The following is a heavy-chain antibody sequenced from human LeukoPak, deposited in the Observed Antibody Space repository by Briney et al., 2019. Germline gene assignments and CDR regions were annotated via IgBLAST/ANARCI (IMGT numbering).Heavy chain of an antibody. Sequence: ASVKVSCKASGGTFSSYAISWVRQAPGQGLEWMGWINPNSGGTNYAQKFQGRVTMTRDTSISTAYMELSRLRSDDTAVYYCARVQYYDYVWGSSYYMDVWGKGTTVTVSS. V-gene: IGHV1-2*02. CDR1: GGTFSSYA. CDR2: INPNSGGT. D-gene: IGHD3-16*01. J-gene: IGHJ6*03. CDR3: ARVQYYDYVWGSSYYMDV.